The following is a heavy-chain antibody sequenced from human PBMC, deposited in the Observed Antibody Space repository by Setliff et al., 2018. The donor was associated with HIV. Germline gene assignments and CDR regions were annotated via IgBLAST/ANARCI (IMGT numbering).Heavy chain of an antibody. CDR2: INAGNGNT. J-gene: IGHJ4*02. CDR1: GYTFTSYA. V-gene: IGHV1-3*01. D-gene: IGHD4-4*01. CDR3: ARRYHDYSNPFDY. Sequence: ASVKVPCKASGYTFTSYAMHWVRQAPGQRLEWMGWINAGNGNTKYSQKFQGRVTITRDTSASTAYMELSSLRSEDTAVYYCARRYHDYSNPFDYWGQGTLVTVSS.